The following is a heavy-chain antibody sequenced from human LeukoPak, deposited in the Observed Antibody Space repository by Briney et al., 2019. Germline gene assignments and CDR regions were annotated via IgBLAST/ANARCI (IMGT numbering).Heavy chain of an antibody. CDR1: GFTFSSYA. Sequence: GGSLRLSCAASGFTFSSYAMSWVRQAPGKGLEWVSAISGSGGSTYYADSVKGRFTISRDNSKNTLYLQMNSLRAEDTAVYYCAKQKGIVPAAISYYYYYMDVWGKGTTVTVSS. D-gene: IGHD2-2*01. J-gene: IGHJ6*03. V-gene: IGHV3-23*01. CDR2: ISGSGGST. CDR3: AKQKGIVPAAISYYYYYMDV.